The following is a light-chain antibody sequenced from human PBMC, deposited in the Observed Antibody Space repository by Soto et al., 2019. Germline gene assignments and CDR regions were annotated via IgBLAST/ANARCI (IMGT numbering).Light chain of an antibody. CDR3: CSYAGSSTHYV. J-gene: IGLJ1*01. Sequence: QSALTQPASVSGSPGQSITISCTGTSSDVGSYNLVSWYQQHSGKAPKLMIYEVSKRPSGVSNRFSGSKSGNTASLTISGLQAEDEADYYCCSYAGSSTHYVFGTGTKLTVL. V-gene: IGLV2-23*02. CDR1: SSDVGSYNL. CDR2: EVS.